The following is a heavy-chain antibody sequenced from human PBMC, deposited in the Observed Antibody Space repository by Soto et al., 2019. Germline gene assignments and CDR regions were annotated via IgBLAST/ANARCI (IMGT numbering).Heavy chain of an antibody. J-gene: IGHJ4*02. CDR1: GGTFSSYA. V-gene: IGHV1-69*13. CDR2: IIPIFGTA. D-gene: IGHD3-22*01. Sequence: SVKVSCKASGGTFSSYAISWVRQAPGQRLEWMGGIIPIFGTANYAQKFQGRVTITADESTSTAYMELSSLRSEDSVVYYCAREIFYDSSGYGYYWGQGTLVTVSS. CDR3: AREIFYDSSGYGYY.